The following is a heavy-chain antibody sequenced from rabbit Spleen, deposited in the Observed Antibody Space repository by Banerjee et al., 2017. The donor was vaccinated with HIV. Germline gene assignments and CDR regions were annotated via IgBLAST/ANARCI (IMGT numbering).Heavy chain of an antibody. V-gene: IGHV1S45*01. J-gene: IGHJ4*01. Sequence: QQQLEESGGGLVKPEGSLTLTCKASGFDFSNNAMGWVRQAPGKGLEWIGCIYAGSPSAVYANWAKGRFTISKTSSTTVTLQMTSLTAADTATYFCARESYAGYAYGLWGPGTLVTVS. D-gene: IGHD6-1*01. CDR1: GFDFSNNA. CDR3: ARESYAGYAYGL. CDR2: IYAGSPSA.